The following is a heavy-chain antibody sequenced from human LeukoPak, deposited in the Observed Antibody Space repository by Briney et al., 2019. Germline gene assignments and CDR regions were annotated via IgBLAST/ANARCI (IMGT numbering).Heavy chain of an antibody. CDR2: INHSGST. D-gene: IGHD2-2*01. CDR3: AREGSLGSTSCYNY. Sequence: PSETLSLTCTVSGGSISSGGYYWSWIRQPPGKGLEWIGEINHSGSTNYNPSLKSRVTISADTSKNQFSLKLSSVTAADTAVYYCAREGSLGSTSCYNYWGQGTLVTVSS. J-gene: IGHJ4*02. V-gene: IGHV4-39*07. CDR1: GGSISSGGYY.